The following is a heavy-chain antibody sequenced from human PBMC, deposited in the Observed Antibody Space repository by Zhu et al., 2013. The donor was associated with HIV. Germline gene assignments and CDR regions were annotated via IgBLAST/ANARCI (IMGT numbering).Heavy chain of an antibody. CDR2: INHTGST. CDR3: LLVYCSSASCSNVFDM. Sequence: QVQIQQWGAGLLKPSETLSLTCTVYGGSFSSYHWNWIRQPPGKGLEWIGEINHTGSTKHRPSLKSRVTMSVDTSKNQFSLTMSSVTAADTAVYYCLLVYCSSASCSNVFDMWGRGTMVTVSS. CDR1: GGSFSSYH. D-gene: IGHD2-2*01. V-gene: IGHV4-34*01. J-gene: IGHJ3*02.